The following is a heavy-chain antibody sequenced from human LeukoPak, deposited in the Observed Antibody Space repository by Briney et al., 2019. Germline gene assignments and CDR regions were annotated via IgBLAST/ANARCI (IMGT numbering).Heavy chain of an antibody. CDR3: ASPVYDSRDYYHKDDAFDI. J-gene: IGHJ3*02. CDR1: GGTFSSYT. Sequence: SVKVSCEASGGTFSSYTITWVRQAPGQGLEWMGGIIPIFGSANYAQKFQGRVTITADESTTTAYMELSSLRSEDTAVYYCASPVYDSRDYYHKDDAFDIWGQGTMVTVSS. D-gene: IGHD3-22*01. CDR2: IIPIFGSA. V-gene: IGHV1-69*13.